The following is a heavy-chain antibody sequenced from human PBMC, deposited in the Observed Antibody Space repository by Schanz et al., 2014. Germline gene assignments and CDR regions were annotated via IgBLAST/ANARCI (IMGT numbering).Heavy chain of an antibody. V-gene: IGHV1-46*01. CDR3: ARGYGDSPTDF. CDR1: GYTFTAYF. J-gene: IGHJ4*02. D-gene: IGHD4-17*01. Sequence: QVLLVQSGAEVKQPGASVKVSCKASGYTFTAYFIHWVRQAPGQGLEWMGRIVPIAGITNYAQRFQGRVTITADRSTSTAYMELSSLRSEDTAVYYCARGYGDSPTDFWGQGTLVTDSS. CDR2: IVPIAGIT.